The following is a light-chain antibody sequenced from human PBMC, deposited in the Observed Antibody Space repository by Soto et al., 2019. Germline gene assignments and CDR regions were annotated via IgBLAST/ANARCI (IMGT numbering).Light chain of an antibody. J-gene: IGLJ1*01. V-gene: IGLV1-40*01. CDR3: QSYDSSLSGKV. CDR1: SSNIGAGYD. Sequence: VLKQPPSVTGVPGQRVTISCTGSSSNIGAGYDVHWYQQLPGTAPKLLIYGNSNRPSGVPDRFSGSKSGTSASLAITGLQAEDEADYYCQSYDSSLSGKVFGTGTKVTVL. CDR2: GNS.